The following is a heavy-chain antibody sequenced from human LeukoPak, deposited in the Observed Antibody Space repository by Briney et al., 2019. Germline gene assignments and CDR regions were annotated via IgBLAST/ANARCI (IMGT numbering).Heavy chain of an antibody. CDR1: GFTFDDYA. Sequence: PGRSLRLSCAASGFTFDDYAMHWVRQAPGKGLEWVSGISWNSGSIGYADSVKGRFTISKDNSKNTLYLQMNSLRAEDTAVYYCARAGRGSGYAFDYWGQGTLVTVSS. J-gene: IGHJ4*02. CDR2: ISWNSGSI. CDR3: ARAGRGSGYAFDY. V-gene: IGHV3-9*01. D-gene: IGHD5-12*01.